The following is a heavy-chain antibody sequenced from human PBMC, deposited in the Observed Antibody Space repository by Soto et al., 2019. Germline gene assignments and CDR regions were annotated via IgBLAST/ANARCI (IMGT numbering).Heavy chain of an antibody. J-gene: IGHJ4*02. CDR2: IYYSGST. CDR1: GGSISSSSYY. V-gene: IGHV4-39*01. CDR3: ARHVALSPRFDY. Sequence: PSETLSLTCTVSGGSISSSSYYWGWIRQPPGKGLEWIGSIYYSGSTYYNPSLKSRVTISVDTSKNQFSLKLSSVTAADTAVYYCARHVALSPRFDYWGQGTLVTVSS.